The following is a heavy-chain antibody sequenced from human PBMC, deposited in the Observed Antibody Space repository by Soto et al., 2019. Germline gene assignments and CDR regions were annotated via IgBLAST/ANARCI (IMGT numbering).Heavy chain of an antibody. CDR3: ARVNVVVVAATREYYFDY. J-gene: IGHJ4*02. V-gene: IGHV1-2*02. D-gene: IGHD2-15*01. CDR1: GYTFTGYY. CDR2: INPNTGGT. Sequence: ASVKVSCKASGYTFTGYYMHWVRQAPGQGLEWMGWINPNTGGTNYAQKFQGRVTMTRDTSISTAYMELSRLRSDDTAVYYCARVNVVVVAATREYYFDYWGQGALVTVSS.